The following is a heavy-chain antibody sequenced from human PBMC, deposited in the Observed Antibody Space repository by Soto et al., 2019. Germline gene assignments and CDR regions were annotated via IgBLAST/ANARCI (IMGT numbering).Heavy chain of an antibody. CDR2: IRASGGST. J-gene: IGHJ4*02. Sequence: GASVKVSCAASGFTFSSYAMTWVRQAPGKGLEWVSTIRASGGSTYYADSMQGRFTISRDNSMNTVFLHMNSLRAEDTAIYYCAKGGYTSPFDYWGLGNLVTVSS. D-gene: IGHD5-12*01. V-gene: IGHV3-23*01. CDR3: AKGGYTSPFDY. CDR1: GFTFSSYA.